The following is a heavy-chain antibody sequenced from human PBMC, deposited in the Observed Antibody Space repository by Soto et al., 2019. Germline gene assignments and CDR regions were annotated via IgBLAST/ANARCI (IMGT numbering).Heavy chain of an antibody. CDR2: IIPIIGPA. CDR3: SRDLGTTIALPPRRETYGGLDP. CDR1: GGTFTYYG. D-gene: IGHD3-22*01. J-gene: IGHJ5*02. V-gene: IGHV1-69*01. Sequence: QVQLVQSGAEVKRPGSSVKLSCKASGGTFTYYGISWVRQAPGQGLEWMGGIIPIIGPATYAQKFQGRVTITADQSTSTAYMELSSLGSEDTALYYCSRDLGTTIALPPRRETYGGLDPWGQGTLVTVSS.